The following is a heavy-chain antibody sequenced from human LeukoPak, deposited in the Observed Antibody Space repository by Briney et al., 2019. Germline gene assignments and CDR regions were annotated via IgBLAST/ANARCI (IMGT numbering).Heavy chain of an antibody. D-gene: IGHD5-12*01. V-gene: IGHV1-2*02. J-gene: IGHJ4*02. CDR1: GYTFTGYY. CDR3: ARDLKYWIGYSGYEVIDY. CDR2: INPNSGGT. Sequence: ASVKVSCKASGYTFTGYYMHWVRQAPGQGLEWMGWINPNSGGTNYAQKLQGRVTMTTDTSTSTAYMELRSLRSDDTAVYYCARDLKYWIGYSGYEVIDYWGQGTLVTVSS.